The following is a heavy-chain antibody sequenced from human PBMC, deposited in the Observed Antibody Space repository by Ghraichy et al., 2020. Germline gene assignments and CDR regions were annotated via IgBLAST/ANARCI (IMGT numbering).Heavy chain of an antibody. D-gene: IGHD3-22*01. V-gene: IGHV3-7*01. J-gene: IGHJ4*02. CDR3: ARNGHYYYDSSGYYYQGY. CDR1: GFTFSSYW. CDR2: IKQDGSEK. Sequence: GGSLRLSCAASGFTFSSYWMSWVRQAPGKGLEWVANIKQDGSEKYYVDSVKGRFTISRDNAKNSLYLQMNSLRAEDTAVYYCARNGHYYYDSSGYYYQGYWGQGTLVTVSS.